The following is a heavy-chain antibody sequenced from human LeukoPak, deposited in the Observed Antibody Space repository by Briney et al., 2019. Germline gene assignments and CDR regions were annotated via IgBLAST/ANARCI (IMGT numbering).Heavy chain of an antibody. CDR2: ISYDGSNK. D-gene: IGHD3-22*01. V-gene: IGHV3-30*18. CDR1: GFTFSSYG. Sequence: GGSPRLSCAASGFTFSSYGMHWVRQAPGKGLEWVAVISYDGSNKYYADSVKGRFTISRDNSKNTLYLQMNSLRAEDTAVYYCAKAVNSVYDSSGPIWGQGTMVTVSS. J-gene: IGHJ3*02. CDR3: AKAVNSVYDSSGPI.